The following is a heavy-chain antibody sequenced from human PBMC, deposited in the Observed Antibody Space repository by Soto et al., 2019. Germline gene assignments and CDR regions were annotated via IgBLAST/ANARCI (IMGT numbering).Heavy chain of an antibody. V-gene: IGHV1-69*01. CDR3: ARDRLGHFDY. CDR1: GGTFSSYA. Sequence: QVQLVQSGAEVKKPGSSVKVSCKASGGTFSSYAISWVRQAPGQGLEWMGGIIPIFGTAHYAQKFQGRVTITADESTRTADMELSSMRSEDTAVYYCARDRLGHFDYWGKGTLVTVSS. CDR2: IIPIFGTA. D-gene: IGHD3-9*01. J-gene: IGHJ4*02.